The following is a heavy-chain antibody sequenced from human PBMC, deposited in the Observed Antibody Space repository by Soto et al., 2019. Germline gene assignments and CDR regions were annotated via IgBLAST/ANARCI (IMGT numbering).Heavy chain of an antibody. V-gene: IGHV3-30*03. J-gene: IGHJ5*02. Sequence: QVQLAESGGGVVQPGRSLRLSCATSGFVSNDYDIHWVRQAPGKGLAWLASVSYDGNKKYYAESVKGRFTISRDNSKNTLSLQLNSRGAEDTAVYYCSRGIKGGLDAWGPGTLVTVSS. CDR2: VSYDGNKK. CDR1: GFVSNDYD. D-gene: IGHD2-21*01. CDR3: SRGIKGGLDA.